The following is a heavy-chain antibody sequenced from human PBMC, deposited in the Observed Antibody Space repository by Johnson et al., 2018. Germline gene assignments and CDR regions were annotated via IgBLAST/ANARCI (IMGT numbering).Heavy chain of an antibody. CDR3: AGGVTISYGMDV. Sequence: QVQLQESGPGLVKPSETLSLTCTVSGGSISSYYWSWIRQPPGKGLEWIGYIYYSGSTNYNPSLKSRVTISVDTSKNQFSLELSSVTAADTAVYYWAGGVTISYGMDVWGQGTTVTVSS. D-gene: IGHD3-9*01. CDR1: GGSISSYY. CDR2: IYYSGST. V-gene: IGHV4-59*01. J-gene: IGHJ6*02.